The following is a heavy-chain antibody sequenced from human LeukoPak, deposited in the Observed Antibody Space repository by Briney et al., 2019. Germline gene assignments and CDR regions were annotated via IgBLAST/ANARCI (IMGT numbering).Heavy chain of an antibody. Sequence: ASVKVSCMVAGYTPTSYGISWVRHAAGQGREWMGWISADIGNTNYAQKLQGRVTMTTDTSTSTAYMERRSLRSDDTAVYYCARDAKGVRLRYGSGSYDYWGERTLVTVSS. V-gene: IGHV1-18*01. CDR1: GYTPTSYG. D-gene: IGHD3-10*01. CDR2: ISADIGNT. CDR3: ARDAKGVRLRYGSGSYDY. J-gene: IGHJ4*02.